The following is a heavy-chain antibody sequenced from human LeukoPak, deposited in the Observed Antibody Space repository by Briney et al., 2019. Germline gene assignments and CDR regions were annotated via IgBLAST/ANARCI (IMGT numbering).Heavy chain of an antibody. CDR3: ARRGRELNFDY. Sequence: SETLSLTCTVSGGSISSGSYYWSWIRQPAGKGLEWIGRIYTSGSTNYNPSLKSRVTISVDTSKNQFSLKLSSVTAADTAVYYCARRGRELNFDYWGQGTLVTVSS. D-gene: IGHD1-26*01. CDR1: GGSISSGSYY. J-gene: IGHJ4*02. V-gene: IGHV4-61*02. CDR2: IYTSGST.